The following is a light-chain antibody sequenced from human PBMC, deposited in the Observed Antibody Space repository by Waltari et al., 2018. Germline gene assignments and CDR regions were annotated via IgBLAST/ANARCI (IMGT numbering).Light chain of an antibody. Sequence: QSALTQPASVSGSPGQSITISCTGTSRDVGHHDCVSWYQQHPGKAPKVVIFDVSYRPSAVSNRFSGSKYCNTASLPISGPQAEDEADYYCTSYTSSHSLVFGTGTKVTVL. CDR1: SRDVGHHDC. CDR2: DVS. CDR3: TSYTSSHSLV. J-gene: IGLJ1*01. V-gene: IGLV2-14*03.